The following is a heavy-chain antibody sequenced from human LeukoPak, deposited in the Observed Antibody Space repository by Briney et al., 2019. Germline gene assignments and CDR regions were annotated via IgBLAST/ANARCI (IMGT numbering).Heavy chain of an antibody. V-gene: IGHV4-30-4*01. D-gene: IGHD3-10*01. Sequence: SETLSLTCAVSGGSISSGDYYWSWIRQPPGKGLEWIGYIYYSGSTYYNPSLKSRVTISVDTSKNQFSLKLSSVTAADTAVYYCARSYGSGVFDIWGQGTMVTVSS. CDR3: ARSYGSGVFDI. J-gene: IGHJ3*02. CDR2: IYYSGST. CDR1: GGSISSGDYY.